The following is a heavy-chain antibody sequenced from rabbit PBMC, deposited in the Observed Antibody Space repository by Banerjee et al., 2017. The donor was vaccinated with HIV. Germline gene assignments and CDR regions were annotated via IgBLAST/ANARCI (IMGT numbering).Heavy chain of an antibody. V-gene: IGHV1S45*01. J-gene: IGHJ4*01. D-gene: IGHD1-1*01. CDR1: GFDFSSNYY. CDR3: ARSVYGSSGSYYGSSNL. CDR2: IYAGSSGST. Sequence: QEQLEESGGGLVQPEGSLTLTCKASGFDFSSNYYMCWVRQAPGKGLEWIACIYAGSSGSTYYASWAKGRFTISKISSTTVTLQMTSLTAADTATYFCARSVYGSSGSYYGSSNLWGPGTLVTVS.